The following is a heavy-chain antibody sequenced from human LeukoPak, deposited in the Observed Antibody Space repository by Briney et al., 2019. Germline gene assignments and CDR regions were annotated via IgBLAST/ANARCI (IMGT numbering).Heavy chain of an antibody. J-gene: IGHJ4*02. CDR1: GFTFGDYA. V-gene: IGHV3-49*04. Sequence: GGSLRLSCTASGFTFGDYAMSWVRQAPGKGLEWVGFIRSKAYGGTTEYAASVKGRFTISRDDSKSIAYLQMNSLKTEDTAVYYCTRCSGGSCYYYYFDYWGQGTQVTVSS. D-gene: IGHD2-15*01. CDR3: TRCSGGSCYYYYFDY. CDR2: IRSKAYGGTT.